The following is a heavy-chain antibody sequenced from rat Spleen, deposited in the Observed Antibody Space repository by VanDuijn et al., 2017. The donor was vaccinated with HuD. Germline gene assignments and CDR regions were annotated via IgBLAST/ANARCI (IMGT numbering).Heavy chain of an antibody. Sequence: EVQLVESGGGLVQPGRSLKLSCAASGFTFSSSPMAWVRQAPTNGLEWVATISRGGRNTYDPDNVKGRFTISRDNAKNALYLQMNNLRSEATAIYYCVKVLGNWFAYWGQGTLVTVSS. CDR3: VKVLGNWFAY. CDR2: ISRGGRNT. D-gene: IGHD5-1*01. V-gene: IGHV5S13*01. CDR1: GFTFSSSP. J-gene: IGHJ3*01.